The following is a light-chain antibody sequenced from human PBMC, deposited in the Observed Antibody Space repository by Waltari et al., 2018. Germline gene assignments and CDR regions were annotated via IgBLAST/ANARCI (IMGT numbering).Light chain of an antibody. Sequence: QSVLTQPPSASGTPGQRVTISCSGSSSNIGSNPVNWYQHLPGTAPKRLIYSNNERPSGVPDRFSASKSGTSASLAISGLQSEDEADYYCAAWDDSLHGYVFGTGTKVTVL. CDR2: SNN. CDR3: AAWDDSLHGYV. J-gene: IGLJ1*01. CDR1: SSNIGSNP. V-gene: IGLV1-44*01.